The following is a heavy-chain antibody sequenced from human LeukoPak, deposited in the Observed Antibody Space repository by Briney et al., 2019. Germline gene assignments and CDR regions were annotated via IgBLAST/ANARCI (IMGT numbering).Heavy chain of an antibody. CDR1: GGSISSSSYY. CDR3: ASNYYGSGSEANWFDP. CDR2: IYYSGST. J-gene: IGHJ5*02. V-gene: IGHV4-39*07. D-gene: IGHD3-10*01. Sequence: SETLSLTCTVSGGSISSSSYYWAWIRQPPGKGLEWIGSIYYSGSTYYNPSHTSRVTISVDTSENQFFLKLSSVTAADTAVYYCASNYYGSGSEANWFDPWGQGTLVTVSS.